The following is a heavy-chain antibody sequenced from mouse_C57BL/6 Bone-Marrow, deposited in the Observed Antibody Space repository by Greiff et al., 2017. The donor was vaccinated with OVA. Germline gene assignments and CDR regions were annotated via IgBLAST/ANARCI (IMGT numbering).Heavy chain of an antibody. CDR2: FYPGSGSI. Sequence: QVQLQQSGAELVKPGASVKLSCKASGYTFTEYTIHWVKQRSGQGLEWIGWFYPGSGSIKYNEKFKDKATLTADKSSSTVYMELSRLTSEDSAVYFCARHEDEDYDYDGAWFADWGQGTLVTVSA. V-gene: IGHV1-62-2*01. J-gene: IGHJ3*01. D-gene: IGHD2-4*01. CDR1: GYTFTEYT. CDR3: ARHEDEDYDYDGAWFAD.